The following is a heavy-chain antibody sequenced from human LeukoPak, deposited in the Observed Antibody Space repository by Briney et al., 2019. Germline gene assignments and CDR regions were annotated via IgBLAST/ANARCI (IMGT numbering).Heavy chain of an antibody. CDR2: FDPEDGET. Sequence: ASVKVSCKVSGYTLTELSMHWVRQAPGKGLEWMGGFDPEDGETIYAQKFQGRVTMTEDTSTDTAYMELSGLRSEDTAVYYCATTRGYSYALDYWGQGTLVTVSS. CDR1: GYTLTELS. D-gene: IGHD5-18*01. J-gene: IGHJ4*02. CDR3: ATTRGYSYALDY. V-gene: IGHV1-24*01.